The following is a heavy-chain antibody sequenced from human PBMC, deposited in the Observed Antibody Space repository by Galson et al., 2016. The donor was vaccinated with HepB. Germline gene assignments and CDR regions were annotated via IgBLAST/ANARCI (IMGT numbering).Heavy chain of an antibody. CDR3: AKDIWHDVMTGSHNWFDH. Sequence: SLRLSCAASGFTFDDFAMHWVRQGPERGLEWVSSISCYRCRIVYADSVKGRFTISRDNAKHSVYLQMNSLRDEDTALYYCAKDIWHDVMTGSHNWFDHWGQGTLVTVSS. CDR1: GFTFDDFA. V-gene: IGHV3-9*01. CDR2: ISCYRCRI. D-gene: IGHD3-9*01. J-gene: IGHJ5*02.